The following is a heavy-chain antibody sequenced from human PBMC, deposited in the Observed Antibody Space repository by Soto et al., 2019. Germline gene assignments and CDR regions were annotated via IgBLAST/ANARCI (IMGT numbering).Heavy chain of an antibody. Sequence: GGSLRLSCAASGFTFSSYAMSWVRQAPGKGLEWVSAISGSGGSTYYADSMKGRFTISRDNSKNTLYLQMNSLRAEDTAVYYCAKDLRTLTNYYGMDVWGQGTTVTVSS. CDR3: AKDLRTLTNYYGMDV. D-gene: IGHD4-17*01. V-gene: IGHV3-23*01. CDR2: ISGSGGST. J-gene: IGHJ6*02. CDR1: GFTFSSYA.